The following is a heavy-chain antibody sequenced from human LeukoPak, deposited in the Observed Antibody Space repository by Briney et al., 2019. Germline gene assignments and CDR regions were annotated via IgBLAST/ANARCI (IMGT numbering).Heavy chain of an antibody. V-gene: IGHV3-7*03. J-gene: IGHJ4*02. Sequence: GGSLRLSCAASGFTFSDYWMTWVRQAPGKGLEWVANIKPDGSEKYYVDSVEGRFTISRDNAKNSLYLQMNSLRAEDTAVYYCARLSPYYFDYWGQGTLVTVSS. CDR2: IKPDGSEK. CDR3: ARLSPYYFDY. CDR1: GFTFSDYW.